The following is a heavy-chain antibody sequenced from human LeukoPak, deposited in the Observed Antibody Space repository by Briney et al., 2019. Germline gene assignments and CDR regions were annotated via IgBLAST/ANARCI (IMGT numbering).Heavy chain of an antibody. Sequence: GGSLRLSCAASGFTFSDHYMDWVRQAPGKGLEWVGRTRNKANSYTTEYAASVKGRFTISRDDSKNSLYLQVNSLKTEDTAVYYCARDSGLGSSWYWFDYWGQGTLVTASS. D-gene: IGHD6-13*01. V-gene: IGHV3-72*01. CDR3: ARDSGLGSSWYWFDY. CDR1: GFTFSDHY. J-gene: IGHJ4*02. CDR2: TRNKANSYTT.